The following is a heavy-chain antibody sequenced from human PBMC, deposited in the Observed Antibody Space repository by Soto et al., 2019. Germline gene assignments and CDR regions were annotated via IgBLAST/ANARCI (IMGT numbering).Heavy chain of an antibody. V-gene: IGHV4-34*01. D-gene: IGHD1-26*01. Sequence: SETLSLTCAVYGGSFSGYSWTWIRQSPWKGLEWIGQINDGGSANYNPSLKSRVTISVDTSNNEFFLELSSVTAADTAVYYCARGLFSETHYSGGWYFFDYWGQGTLVT. CDR3: ARGLFSETHYSGGWYFFDY. CDR1: GGSFSGYS. J-gene: IGHJ4*02. CDR2: INDGGSA.